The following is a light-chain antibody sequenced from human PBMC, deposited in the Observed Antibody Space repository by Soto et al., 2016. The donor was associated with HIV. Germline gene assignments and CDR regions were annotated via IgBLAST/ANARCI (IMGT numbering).Light chain of an antibody. J-gene: IGKJ1*01. Sequence: DIVMTQSPLSLPVTPGEPASISCRSSQSLLHNNGYNYLDWYLQRPGQSPQLLIYLGSYRASGVPDRFSGSGSGTDFTLKISRVEAEDVGVYYCMQALQTPSTFGQGTKVEIK. CDR2: LGS. CDR3: MQALQTPST. CDR1: QSLLHNNGYNY. V-gene: IGKV2-28*01.